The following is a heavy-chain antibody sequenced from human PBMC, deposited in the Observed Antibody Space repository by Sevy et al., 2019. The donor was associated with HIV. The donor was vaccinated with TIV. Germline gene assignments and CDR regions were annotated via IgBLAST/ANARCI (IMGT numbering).Heavy chain of an antibody. D-gene: IGHD2-8*01. CDR2: LSFGCGKI. Sequence: GGSLRLSCAASGFAFYEYSMSWIRQAPGKGLEWVASLSFGCGKINYADSVKGRFTISRDNSKNSFYLQMYNWRVEDTALYCCAREGCPRPYDYWGQGTRVTVSS. CDR1: GFAFYEYS. J-gene: IGHJ4*02. CDR3: AREGCPRPYDY. V-gene: IGHV3-21*04.